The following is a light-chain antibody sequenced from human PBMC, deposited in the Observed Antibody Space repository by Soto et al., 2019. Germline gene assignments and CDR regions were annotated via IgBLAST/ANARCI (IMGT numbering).Light chain of an antibody. CDR2: GAS. CDR3: QQYGSSPPYT. V-gene: IGKV3-20*01. Sequence: EIVLTQSPGTLSLSPGEGATLSCRASQSVSSSHLAWYQQKPGQAPRLLIFGASSRASDIPDRFSGSGSGTDFTLTISRLEPEDFVVYYCQQYGSSPPYTFGQGTKLEIK. CDR1: QSVSSSH. J-gene: IGKJ2*01.